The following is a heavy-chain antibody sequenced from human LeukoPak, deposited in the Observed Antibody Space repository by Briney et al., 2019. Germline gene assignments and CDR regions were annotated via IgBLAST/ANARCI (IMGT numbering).Heavy chain of an antibody. Sequence: SGGSLRLSCAASGFTFSSYAMSWVRQAPGEGLEWVSAISGSGDYTYYADSVKGRFTISRDNSKNTVYLQMNSLRAEDTAVYYCAAMIEDYWGQGTLVTVSS. CDR1: GFTFSSYA. V-gene: IGHV3-23*01. CDR2: ISGSGDYT. D-gene: IGHD2-2*01. CDR3: AAMIEDY. J-gene: IGHJ4*02.